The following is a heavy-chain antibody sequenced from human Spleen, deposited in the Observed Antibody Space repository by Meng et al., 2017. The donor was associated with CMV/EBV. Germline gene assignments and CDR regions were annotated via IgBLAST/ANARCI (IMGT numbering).Heavy chain of an antibody. CDR3: ARGYCSGGSCVDY. V-gene: IGHV4-39*07. CDR2: IYYSGST. D-gene: IGHD2-15*01. CDR1: GGSISSSSYY. J-gene: IGHJ4*02. Sequence: SETLSLTCTVSGGSISSSSYYWGWSRQPPGKGLEWIGSIYYSGSTYYNPSLKSRVTISVDTSQNQFSLKPSSVTAADTAVYYCARGYCSGGSCVDYWGQGTLVTVSS.